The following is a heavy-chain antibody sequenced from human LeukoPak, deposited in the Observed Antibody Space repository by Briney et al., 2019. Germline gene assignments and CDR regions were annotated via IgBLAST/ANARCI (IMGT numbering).Heavy chain of an antibody. CDR1: GFTFSSYG. CDR3: ARDSRGLFSGSYSALGY. Sequence: GGSLRLSCAAFGFTFSSYGMHWVRQAPGKGLEWVAVIWYDGSNKYYADSVKGRFTISRDNSKNTLYLQMNSLRAEDTAVYYCARDSRGLFSGSYSALGYWGQGTLVTVSS. V-gene: IGHV3-33*01. CDR2: IWYDGSNK. J-gene: IGHJ4*02. D-gene: IGHD1-26*01.